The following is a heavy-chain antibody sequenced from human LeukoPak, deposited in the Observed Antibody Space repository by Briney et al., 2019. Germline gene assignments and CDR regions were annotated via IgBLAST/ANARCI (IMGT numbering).Heavy chain of an antibody. CDR3: AREQRWLQLVWFDP. J-gene: IGHJ5*02. CDR1: RFTFSSYS. Sequence: PGGSLRLSCAASRFTFSSYSMKWVRQAPGKGLEWVSSISISSSYIYYADSVKGRFTISRDNAKNSLYLQMNSLRAEDTAVYYCAREQRWLQLVWFDPWGQGTLVTVSS. CDR2: ISISSSYI. D-gene: IGHD5-24*01. V-gene: IGHV3-21*01.